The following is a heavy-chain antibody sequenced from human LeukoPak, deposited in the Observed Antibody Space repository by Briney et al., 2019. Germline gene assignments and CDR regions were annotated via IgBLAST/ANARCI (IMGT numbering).Heavy chain of an antibody. V-gene: IGHV3-21*01. CDR2: ISSSSSYI. CDR1: GXTFSSYS. D-gene: IGHD6-19*01. Sequence: GGSLRLSCAXSGXTFSSYSMNWVRQAPGKGLEWVSSISSSSSYIYYADSVKGRFTISRDNAKNSLYLQMNSLRAEDTAVYYCATISSGWLFDYWGQGTLVTVSS. CDR3: ATISSGWLFDY. J-gene: IGHJ4*02.